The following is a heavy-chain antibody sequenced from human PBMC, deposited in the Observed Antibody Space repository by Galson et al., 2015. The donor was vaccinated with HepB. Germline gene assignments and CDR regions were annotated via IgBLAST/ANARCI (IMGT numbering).Heavy chain of an antibody. V-gene: IGHV3-43*01. J-gene: IGHJ4*02. Sequence: SLRLSCAASGFTFDDYTMHWVRQAPGKGLEWVSLISWDGGSTYYADSVKGRFTISRDNSKNSLYLQMNSLRTEDTALYYCAKDVGVYYGSGYDYWGQGTLVTVSS. D-gene: IGHD3-10*01. CDR2: ISWDGGST. CDR3: AKDVGVYYGSGYDY. CDR1: GFTFDDYT.